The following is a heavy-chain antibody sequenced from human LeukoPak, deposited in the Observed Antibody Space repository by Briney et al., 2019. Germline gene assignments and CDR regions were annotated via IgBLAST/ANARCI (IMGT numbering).Heavy chain of an antibody. CDR1: GYTFTNFY. CDR3: ARHQLYGSDNYFFDY. Sequence: ASVKVSCRSSGYTFTNFYMHWVRQAPGQGLEWMGWINPNSGGTNYAQKFQGRVTMTRDTSISTAYLQWSSLKASDTAIYFCARHQLYGSDNYFFDYWGQGTRVTVSS. D-gene: IGHD3-10*01. CDR2: INPNSGGT. J-gene: IGHJ4*02. V-gene: IGHV1-2*02.